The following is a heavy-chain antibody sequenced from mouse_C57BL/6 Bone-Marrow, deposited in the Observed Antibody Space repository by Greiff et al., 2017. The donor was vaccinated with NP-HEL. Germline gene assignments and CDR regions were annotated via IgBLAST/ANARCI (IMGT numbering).Heavy chain of an antibody. V-gene: IGHV5-6*01. D-gene: IGHD2-4*01. CDR2: ISSGGSYT. J-gene: IGHJ4*01. CDR1: GFTFSSYG. CDR3: ARHGMITTLYYYAMDY. Sequence: DVQLQESGGDLVKPGGSLKLSCAASGFTFSSYGMSWVRQTPDKRLEWVATISSGGSYTYYPDSVKGRFTISRDNAKNTLYLQMSSLKSEDTAMYYCARHGMITTLYYYAMDYWGQGTSVTVSS.